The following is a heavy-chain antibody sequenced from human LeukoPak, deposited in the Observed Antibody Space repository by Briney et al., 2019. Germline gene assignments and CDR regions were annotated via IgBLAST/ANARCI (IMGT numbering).Heavy chain of an antibody. Sequence: SVKVSCKASGGTFSSYAISWLRQAPGQGLEWMVGIIPIFGTANYAQKFQGRVTITADESTSTAYMELSSLRSEDTAVYYCARAGYSKYYYYYGMDVWGKGTTVTVSS. CDR3: ARAGYSKYYYYYGMDV. CDR2: IIPIFGTA. D-gene: IGHD6-13*01. CDR1: GGTFSSYA. V-gene: IGHV1-69*13. J-gene: IGHJ6*04.